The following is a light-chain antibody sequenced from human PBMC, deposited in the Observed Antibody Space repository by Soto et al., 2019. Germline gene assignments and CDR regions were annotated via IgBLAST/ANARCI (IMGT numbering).Light chain of an antibody. V-gene: IGKV3-20*01. J-gene: IGKJ5*01. CDR3: QQYGSSPRIT. CDR1: QSVSSSY. Sequence: EIVLTQSPGTLSLSPGERATLSCRAVQSVSSSYLAWYQQKPGQAPGLLIYGASSRATGIPDRFSGSGSGTDFTLTISRLEPEDFAVYYCQQYGSSPRITFGQGTRLEIK. CDR2: GAS.